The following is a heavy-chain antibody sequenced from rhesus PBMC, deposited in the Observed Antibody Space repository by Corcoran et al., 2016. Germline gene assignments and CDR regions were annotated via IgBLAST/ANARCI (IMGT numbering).Heavy chain of an antibody. Sequence: QVQLQESGPGLVKPSETLSLACAVSGASISSHSWSWFRQSPGEGLEGIGYIYWCSGSTGYNPSLKSRVTISMDTSKNQYFLKLSSVTAADTAVYFCAKYFTWSGIDYWGQGVLVTVSS. D-gene: IGHD2-15*01. CDR2: IYWCSGST. J-gene: IGHJ4*01. CDR3: AKYFTWSGIDY. CDR1: GASISSHS. V-gene: IGHV4-160*01.